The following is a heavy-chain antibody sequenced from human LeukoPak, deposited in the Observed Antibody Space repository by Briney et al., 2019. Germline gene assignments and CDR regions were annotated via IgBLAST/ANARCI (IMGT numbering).Heavy chain of an antibody. J-gene: IGHJ3*02. Sequence: GESLKIPCKGSGYSVTSYWIGWVRQMPGNGLEWMGIIYPGDSDTRYSPSFQGQVTISADKSISTAYLQWSSLKASDTAMYYCARGNYGDYGARLDAFDIWGQGTMVTVSS. CDR1: GYSVTSYW. CDR2: IYPGDSDT. V-gene: IGHV5-51*01. CDR3: ARGNYGDYGARLDAFDI. D-gene: IGHD4-17*01.